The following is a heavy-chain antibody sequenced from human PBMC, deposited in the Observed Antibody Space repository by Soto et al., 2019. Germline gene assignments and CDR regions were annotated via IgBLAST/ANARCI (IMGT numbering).Heavy chain of an antibody. CDR2: IYPGDSDT. CDR3: ARLHYGDPHYYYYYGMDV. D-gene: IGHD4-17*01. Sequence: GESLKISCKGSGYSFTSYWIGWVRQMPGKGLEWMGIIYPGDSDTRYSPSFQGQVTISADKSISTAYLQWSSLKASDTAMYYCARLHYGDPHYYYYYGMDVWGQGTTVTVSS. V-gene: IGHV5-51*01. CDR1: GYSFTSYW. J-gene: IGHJ6*02.